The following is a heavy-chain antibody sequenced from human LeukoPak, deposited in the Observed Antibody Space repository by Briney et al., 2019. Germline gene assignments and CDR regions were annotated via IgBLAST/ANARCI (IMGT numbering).Heavy chain of an antibody. D-gene: IGHD2-15*01. J-gene: IGHJ3*02. Sequence: GRSLRLSCAASVFPLDVYDMHGAPEAPGKGLEGVLGNSWNSGSIRYADSEKGIFTLSRENPKNTLSLQVNSLRAEHRALFHCAKDISDALLPSDAFGICGQGTMVTVSS. CDR1: VFPLDVYD. CDR2: NSWNSGSI. V-gene: IGHV3-9*01. CDR3: AKDISDALLPSDAFGI.